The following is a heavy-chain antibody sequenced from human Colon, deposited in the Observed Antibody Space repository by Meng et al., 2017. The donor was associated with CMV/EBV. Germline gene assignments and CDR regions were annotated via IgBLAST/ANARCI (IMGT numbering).Heavy chain of an antibody. CDR1: GYTFTGHY. V-gene: IGHV1-2*02. J-gene: IGHJ6*02. CDR2: INPNSGGT. Sequence: ASVKVSCQASGYTFTGHYMHWVRQAPGQGLEWMGWINPNSGGTNYAQKFQGRVTMTRDTSISTAYMGLSRLRSDDAAVYYCARVRFLEWTTLFAGYYYGMDVWGQGTTVTVSS. D-gene: IGHD3-3*01. CDR3: ARVRFLEWTTLFAGYYYGMDV.